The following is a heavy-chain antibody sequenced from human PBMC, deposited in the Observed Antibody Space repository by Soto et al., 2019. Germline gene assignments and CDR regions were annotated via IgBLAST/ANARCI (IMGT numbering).Heavy chain of an antibody. Sequence: EVQLLESGGGLVQPGGSLRLSCVASGFTFSTYAMSWVRQAPGKGLEWVSALTASGGSTYYADSVKGRFTISRDNSMNALYLQMNSLRIEDTAVWYCAHPREYGVCDAYDFWGQGTMVTVSS. CDR2: LTASGGST. D-gene: IGHD4-17*01. V-gene: IGHV3-23*01. J-gene: IGHJ3*01. CDR3: AHPREYGVCDAYDF. CDR1: GFTFSTYA.